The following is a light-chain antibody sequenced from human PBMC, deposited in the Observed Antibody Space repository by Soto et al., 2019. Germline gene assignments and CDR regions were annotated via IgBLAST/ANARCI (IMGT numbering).Light chain of an antibody. J-gene: IGKJ3*01. V-gene: IGKV1-39*01. Sequence: DIQMTQSPSSLSASVGDRVTITCRASQSISIYLNWYQQKPGKAPKLLIYAASSLQSGVPSRFTGSGSGTDFTLTISSMQPEDFATYYCQQSYNTLLFTFGPGTKVDIK. CDR2: AAS. CDR3: QQSYNTLLFT. CDR1: QSISIY.